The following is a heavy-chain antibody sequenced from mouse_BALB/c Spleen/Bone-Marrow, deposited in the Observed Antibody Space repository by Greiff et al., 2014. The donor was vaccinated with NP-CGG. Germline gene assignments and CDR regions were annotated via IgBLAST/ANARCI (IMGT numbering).Heavy chain of an antibody. J-gene: IGHJ4*01. CDR2: INPYNGAT. Sequence: EVQLQQSGPELVKPGASVKISCKPSGYSFTGYFIHWVKQSHVKSLEWIGHINPYNGATNYNQNFKDKASLTVDKSSSTAYMELHSRTSEDSAVYYCARRRGNYEVDYWGHGTSVTVSS. CDR3: ARRRGNYEVDY. D-gene: IGHD2-1*01. CDR1: GYSFTGYF. V-gene: IGHV1-31*01.